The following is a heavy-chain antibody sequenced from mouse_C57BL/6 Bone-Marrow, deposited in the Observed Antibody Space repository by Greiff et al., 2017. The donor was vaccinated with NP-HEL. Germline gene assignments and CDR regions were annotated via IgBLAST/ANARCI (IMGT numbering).Heavy chain of an antibody. D-gene: IGHD3-2*02. J-gene: IGHJ2*01. Sequence: EVQLVESGGDLVKPGGSLKLSCAASGFTFSSYGMSWVRQTPDKRLEWVATISSGGSYTYYPDSVKGRFTISRDNAKNTLYLQMSSLKSEDTAMYYCARGSSSGYSLDYWGQGTTLTVSS. CDR3: ARGSSSGYSLDY. CDR1: GFTFSSYG. CDR2: ISSGGSYT. V-gene: IGHV5-6*01.